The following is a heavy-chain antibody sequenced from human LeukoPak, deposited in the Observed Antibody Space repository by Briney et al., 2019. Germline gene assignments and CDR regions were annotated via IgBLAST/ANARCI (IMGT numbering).Heavy chain of an antibody. CDR2: INHSGST. J-gene: IGHJ4*02. Sequence: PSETLSLTCAVYGGSFSGYYWSWIRQPPGKGLEWIGEINHSGSTNYNPSLKSRVTISVDTSRNQFSLKLSSVTAADTAVYYCAREGGYRVDFDYWGQGTLVTVSS. D-gene: IGHD5-18*01. V-gene: IGHV4-34*01. CDR3: AREGGYRVDFDY. CDR1: GGSFSGYY.